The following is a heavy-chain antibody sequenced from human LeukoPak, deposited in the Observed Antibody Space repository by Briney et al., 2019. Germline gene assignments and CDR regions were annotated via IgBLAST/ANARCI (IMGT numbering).Heavy chain of an antibody. D-gene: IGHD2-15*01. Sequence: GGSLRLSCAASGFTFSSYSMNWVRQAPGKGLEWVSTISSSSSYIYYADSVKGRFTISRDNAKNSLYLQMNSLRAEDTAVYYCARSWVVAPRLADYWGQGTLVTVSS. J-gene: IGHJ4*02. CDR1: GFTFSSYS. CDR3: ARSWVVAPRLADY. CDR2: ISSSSSYI. V-gene: IGHV3-21*01.